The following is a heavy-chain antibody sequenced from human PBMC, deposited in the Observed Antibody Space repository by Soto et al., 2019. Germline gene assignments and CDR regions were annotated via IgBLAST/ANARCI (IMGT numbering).Heavy chain of an antibody. D-gene: IGHD3-10*01. CDR1: GYSFTSYW. V-gene: IGHV5-51*01. Sequence: GESLKISCKGSGYSFTSYWIGWVRQMPGKGLEWMGIIYPGDSDTRYSPSFQDQVTISADKSISTAYLQWSSLKASDTAMYYCARQGDGSGSYAAPIYYYYGMDVWGQGTTVTVSS. CDR3: ARQGDGSGSYAAPIYYYYGMDV. CDR2: IYPGDSDT. J-gene: IGHJ6*02.